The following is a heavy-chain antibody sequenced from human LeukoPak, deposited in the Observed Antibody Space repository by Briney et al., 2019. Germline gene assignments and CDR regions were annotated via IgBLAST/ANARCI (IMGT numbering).Heavy chain of an antibody. CDR2: ISYDGSNK. Sequence: GGSLRLSCAASGFTFSSYGMHWVRQAPGKGLEWVAVISYDGSNKYYADSVKGRFTISRDNSKNTLYLQMNSLRAEDTAVYYCAKEDIVVVPAANPFDPWGQGTLVIVSS. V-gene: IGHV3-30*18. CDR3: AKEDIVVVPAANPFDP. CDR1: GFTFSSYG. J-gene: IGHJ5*02. D-gene: IGHD2-2*01.